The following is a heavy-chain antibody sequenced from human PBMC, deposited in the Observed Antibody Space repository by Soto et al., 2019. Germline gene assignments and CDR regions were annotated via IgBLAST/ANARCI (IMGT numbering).Heavy chain of an antibody. Sequence: PSDTLYLTCAVSGYSISSGYYLGWIRQPPGKRLEWIGSIYHSGSTYYNPSLKSRVTISVDTSKNQFSLKLSSVTAADTAVYYCARSGGAVAAGGAADNWFDPWGQGTLVTVSS. CDR3: ARSGGAVAAGGAADNWFDP. J-gene: IGHJ5*02. CDR1: GYSISSGYY. V-gene: IGHV4-38-2*01. CDR2: IYHSGST. D-gene: IGHD6-13*01.